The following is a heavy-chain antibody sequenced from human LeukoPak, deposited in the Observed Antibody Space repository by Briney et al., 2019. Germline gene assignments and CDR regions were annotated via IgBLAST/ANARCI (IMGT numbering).Heavy chain of an antibody. Sequence: GGSLRLSCAASGFTFSSYGMSWVRQAPGKGLEWVSFISGSGGSTYYAESVKGRFTISRDNSKNTLHLQMNSLRAEDTAVYYCAILQRGQWLGAFDIWGQGTMVTVSS. V-gene: IGHV3-23*01. CDR3: AILQRGQWLGAFDI. CDR2: ISGSGGST. D-gene: IGHD6-19*01. CDR1: GFTFSSYG. J-gene: IGHJ3*02.